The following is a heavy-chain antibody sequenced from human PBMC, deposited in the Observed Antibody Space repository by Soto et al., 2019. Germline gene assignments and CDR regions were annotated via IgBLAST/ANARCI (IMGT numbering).Heavy chain of an antibody. CDR3: ARGITDIVVVVAATLPPWYFDL. J-gene: IGHJ2*01. D-gene: IGHD2-15*01. CDR2: IYSGDST. Sequence: EVQLVESGGGLIQPGGSLRLSCAASGFTVSSNYMSWVRQAPGKGLEWVSVIYSGDSTYYADSVKGRFTISRDKSTHTLYLQMHSLRAEDTAVYYCARGITDIVVVVAATLPPWYFDLWGRGTLVTVSS. CDR1: GFTVSSNY. V-gene: IGHV3-53*01.